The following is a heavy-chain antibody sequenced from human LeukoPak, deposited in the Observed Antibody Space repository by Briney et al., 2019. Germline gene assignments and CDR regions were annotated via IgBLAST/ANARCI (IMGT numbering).Heavy chain of an antibody. CDR3: ARLRRSGYDSGPDY. J-gene: IGHJ4*02. CDR1: GGSFSGYY. D-gene: IGHD5-12*01. Sequence: PSETLSLTCAVYGGSFSGYYWSWIRQPPGKGLEWIGEINHSGSTNYNPSLKSRVTISVDTSKNQFSLKLSSVTAADTAVYYCARLRRSGYDSGPDYWGQGTLVTVSS. CDR2: INHSGST. V-gene: IGHV4-34*01.